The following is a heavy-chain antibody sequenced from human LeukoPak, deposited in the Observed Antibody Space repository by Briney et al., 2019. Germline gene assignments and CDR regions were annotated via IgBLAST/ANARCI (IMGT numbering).Heavy chain of an antibody. D-gene: IGHD1-26*01. Sequence: PGGSLRLSCAASGVTFSGSAMHWVRQASGKGLEWVGRIRSKANSYATAYAASVKGRFTISRDDSKNTAYLQMNSLKTEDKSGYSCTRPSQNSIVAFDISGQGTMVTVSS. V-gene: IGHV3-73*01. CDR3: TRPSQNSIVAFDI. CDR2: IRSKANSYAT. J-gene: IGHJ3*02. CDR1: GVTFSGSA.